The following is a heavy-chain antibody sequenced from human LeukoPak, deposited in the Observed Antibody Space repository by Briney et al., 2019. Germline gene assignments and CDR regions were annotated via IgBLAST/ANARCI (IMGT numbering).Heavy chain of an antibody. D-gene: IGHD1-1*01. CDR1: GYTFTSYA. CDR3: ARALTTLTYEGY. J-gene: IGHJ4*02. Sequence: AASVKVSCTASGYTFTSYAIHWVRQAPGQRLEWMGWISAGNGNTKYSQNFQGRVTFISNTSATTAFMELSSLRSEDAAVYYCARALTTLTYEGYWSQGTLVTVSS. V-gene: IGHV1-3*01. CDR2: ISAGNGNT.